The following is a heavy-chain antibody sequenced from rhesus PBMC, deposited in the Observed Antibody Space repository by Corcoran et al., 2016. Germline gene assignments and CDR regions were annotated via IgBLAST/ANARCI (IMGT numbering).Heavy chain of an antibody. CDR1: GFTFSSYG. D-gene: IGHD3-16*01. CDR3: AKGSGYYYSGSSVFFF. CDR2: IKSGGGST. Sequence: EVQLVETGGGLVQPGGSLKLSCAASGFTFSSYGMSWGRQAPGQGLQGVQAIKSGGGSTYYAASVKRRFTISRDNSKNPLALQMNSLGAEDTAVYYCAKGSGYYYSGSSVFFFWGQGVLVTVSS. V-gene: IGHV3S5*01. J-gene: IGHJ4*01.